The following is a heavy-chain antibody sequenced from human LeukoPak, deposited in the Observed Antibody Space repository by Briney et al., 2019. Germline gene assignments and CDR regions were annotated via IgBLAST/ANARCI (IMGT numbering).Heavy chain of an antibody. J-gene: IGHJ3*01. D-gene: IGHD5-18*01. CDR2: IYYTGIT. V-gene: IGHV4-39*01. Sequence: SETLSLTCTVSGGSITSDTYHWGRVRQPPGKGRVWIAFIYYTGITFYTPSLKSRVTLAEDTSRDQLSLKLSSVTAADTAVYFCATSEGAYTDDVAFDVWGHGTMVTVSS. CDR1: GGSITSDTYH. CDR3: ATSEGAYTDDVAFDV.